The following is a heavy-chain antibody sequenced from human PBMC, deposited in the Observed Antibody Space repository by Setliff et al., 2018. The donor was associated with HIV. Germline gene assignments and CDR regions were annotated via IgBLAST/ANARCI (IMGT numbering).Heavy chain of an antibody. J-gene: IGHJ4*02. CDR1: GFTFSSYA. Sequence: PGGSLRLSCAASGFTFSSYAMSWVRQAPGKGLEWVSAISGSGGSTYYADSVKGRFTVSRDNSKNTLYLQMNSLRVEDTAAYYCARDPGSSSFDYWGQGTPVTVSS. CDR2: ISGSGGST. D-gene: IGHD6-19*01. CDR3: ARDPGSSSFDY. V-gene: IGHV3-23*01.